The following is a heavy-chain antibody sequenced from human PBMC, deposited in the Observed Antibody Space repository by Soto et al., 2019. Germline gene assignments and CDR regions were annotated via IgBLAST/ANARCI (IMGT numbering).Heavy chain of an antibody. V-gene: IGHV3-53*01. CDR2: IYIGGNT. CDR3: AREFGGYYSFDY. CDR1: GFTVSTNY. D-gene: IGHD3-22*01. Sequence: GGSLRLSCAASGFTVSTNYMRWVRHAPGKGLEWVSVIYIGGNTYYADSVKGRFTISRDNSKNTLYLQMNSLRAEDTAVYYCAREFGGYYSFDYWGQGTLVTVSS. J-gene: IGHJ4*02.